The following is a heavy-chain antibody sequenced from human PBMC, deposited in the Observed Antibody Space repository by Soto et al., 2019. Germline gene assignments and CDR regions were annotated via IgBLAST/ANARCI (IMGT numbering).Heavy chain of an antibody. V-gene: IGHV4-31*03. CDR1: GDSISSGDYY. CDR2: IYYSGST. Sequence: QVQLQESGPGLVKPSQTLSLTCTVSGDSISSGDYYWSWIRQHPGKGLEWIGYIYYSGSTSYNPSLKSRVTISVDTSKNHFSLRLSSVTAADTAVYYCARDLYLQGGMDVWGQGTTVTVSS. J-gene: IGHJ6*02. CDR3: ARDLYLQGGMDV.